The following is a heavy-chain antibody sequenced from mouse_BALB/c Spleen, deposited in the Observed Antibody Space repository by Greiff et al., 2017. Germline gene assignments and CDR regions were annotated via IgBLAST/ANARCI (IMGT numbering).Heavy chain of an antibody. Sequence: VQLKESGPGLVKPSQSLSLTCSVTGYSITSGYYWNWIRQFPGNKLEWMGYISYDGSNNYNPSLKNRISITRDTSKNQFFLKLNSVTTEDTATYYCARDGNGTAWFAYWGQGTLVTVSA. CDR3: ARDGNGTAWFAY. J-gene: IGHJ3*01. CDR2: ISYDGSN. CDR1: GYSITSGYY. V-gene: IGHV3-6*02. D-gene: IGHD2-1*01.